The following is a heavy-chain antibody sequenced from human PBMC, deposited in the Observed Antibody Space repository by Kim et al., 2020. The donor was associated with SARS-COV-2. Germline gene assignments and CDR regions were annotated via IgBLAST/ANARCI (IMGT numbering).Heavy chain of an antibody. V-gene: IGHV4-39*01. CDR3: ASGSYYNSNWFDP. Sequence: SETLSLTCTVSGGSISSSSYYWGWIRQPPGKGLEWIGSIYYSGSTYYNPSLKSRVTISVDTSKNQFSLKLSSVTAADTAVYYCASGSYYNSNWFDPWGQGTLVTVSS. J-gene: IGHJ5*02. CDR2: IYYSGST. CDR1: GGSISSSSYY. D-gene: IGHD1-26*01.